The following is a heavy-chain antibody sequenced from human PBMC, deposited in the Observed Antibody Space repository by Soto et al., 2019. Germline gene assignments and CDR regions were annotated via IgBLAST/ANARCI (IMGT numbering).Heavy chain of an antibody. CDR2: MNPNSGNT. J-gene: IGHJ5*02. CDR3: AKNTGPRENWCDP. CDR1: GYTFSSYD. D-gene: IGHD3-10*01. V-gene: IGHV1-8*01. Sequence: QVQLVQSGAEVKKPGASVKVSCKASGYTFSSYDINWVRQATGQGLEWMGWMNPNSGNTGYAQKFQGRVTMTRNTSISQDYMERSSLRSEDTAGYYCAKNTGPRENWCDPWGQGTLVTVSS.